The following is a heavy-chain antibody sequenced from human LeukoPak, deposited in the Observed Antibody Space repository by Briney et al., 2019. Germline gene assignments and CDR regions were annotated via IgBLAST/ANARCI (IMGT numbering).Heavy chain of an antibody. V-gene: IGHV4-39*07. Sequence: YYSGTTYYNPSLKSRVTISVDTSKNQFSLKLSSVTAADTAVYYCARDSWGGYDSSGYYYLYWGQGTLVTVSS. J-gene: IGHJ4*02. D-gene: IGHD3-22*01. CDR2: YYSGTT. CDR3: ARDSWGGYDSSGYYYLY.